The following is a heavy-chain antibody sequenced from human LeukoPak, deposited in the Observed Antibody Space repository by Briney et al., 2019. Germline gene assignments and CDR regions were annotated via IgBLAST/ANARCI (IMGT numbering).Heavy chain of an antibody. Sequence: GGSLRLSCVTSGFIFSNYGMHWVRQAPGKGLEWLTFIQFDGSNKLYADSVKGRFTISRDNSKNTLSLQMDSLKIEDTAVYYCVKSSYSSTWSYFDSWGQGTLVTVSS. D-gene: IGHD6-13*01. CDR1: GFIFSNYG. CDR3: VKSSYSSTWSYFDS. CDR2: IQFDGSNK. V-gene: IGHV3-30*02. J-gene: IGHJ4*02.